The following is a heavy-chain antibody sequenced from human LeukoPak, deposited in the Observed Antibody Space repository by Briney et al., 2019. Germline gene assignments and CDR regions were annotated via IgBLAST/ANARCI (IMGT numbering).Heavy chain of an antibody. CDR1: GFTFSSYS. J-gene: IGHJ6*02. Sequence: PGGSLRLSCAASGFTFSSYSMNWVRQAPGKGLERVSSISSSSSYIYYADSVKGRFTISRDNSKNSLYLQMNSLRAEDTAVYYCAREDIVVVPAAMTEEDYYYYGMDVWGQGTTVTVSS. CDR3: AREDIVVVPAAMTEEDYYYYGMDV. CDR2: ISSSSSYI. V-gene: IGHV3-21*01. D-gene: IGHD2-2*01.